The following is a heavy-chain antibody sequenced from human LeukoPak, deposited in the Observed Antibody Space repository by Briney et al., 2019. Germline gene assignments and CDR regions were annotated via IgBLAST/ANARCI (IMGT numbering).Heavy chain of an antibody. Sequence: SETLSLTCTVSGGSISSYYWSWIRQPPGEGLEWIAYIYYSGSTDCNPSFKSRLTISVDASKNQFSLRLSSVTAADTAVYYCARGGRSSPKRGAFDIWGQGTMVTVSS. V-gene: IGHV4-59*01. CDR2: IYYSGST. J-gene: IGHJ3*02. CDR3: ARGGRSSPKRGAFDI. D-gene: IGHD6-13*01. CDR1: GGSISSYY.